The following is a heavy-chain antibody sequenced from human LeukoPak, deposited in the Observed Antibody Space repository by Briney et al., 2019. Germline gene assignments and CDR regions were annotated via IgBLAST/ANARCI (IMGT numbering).Heavy chain of an antibody. V-gene: IGHV3-21*01. J-gene: IGHJ4*02. CDR2: ISNRGTYI. CDR1: GFTFSTYS. D-gene: IGHD6-13*01. CDR3: AREDTSSTFPPDY. Sequence: GGSLRLSCAASGFTFSTYSMNWVRQAPGKGLEWVSYISNRGTYIYYADAVKGRFTISRDNAKNSMYLQMNSLRAEDTAVYYCAREDTSSTFPPDYWGQGTLVTVSS.